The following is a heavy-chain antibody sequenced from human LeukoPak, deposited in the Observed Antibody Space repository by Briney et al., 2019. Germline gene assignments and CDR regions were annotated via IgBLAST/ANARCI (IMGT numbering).Heavy chain of an antibody. V-gene: IGHV3-21*01. CDR3: ARDPITYYYGSGSHWFDP. CDR1: GFPFTTYN. Sequence: GGSLRLSCAVSGFPFTTYNMNWVRQAPGKGLEWVSSISSSSSYIYYADSVKGRFTISRDNAKNSLYLQMNSLRAEDTAVYYCARDPITYYYGSGSHWFDPWGQGTLVTVSS. D-gene: IGHD3-10*01. J-gene: IGHJ5*02. CDR2: ISSSSSYI.